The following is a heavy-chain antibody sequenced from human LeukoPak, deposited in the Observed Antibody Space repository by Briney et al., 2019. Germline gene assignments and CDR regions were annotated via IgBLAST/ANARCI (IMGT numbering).Heavy chain of an antibody. Sequence: PGGSLRLSCAASGFTFSDYYMSWIRQAPGKGLEWVSYISSSGSTIYYADSVKGRFTISRDNAKNSLYLQMNSLRAEDTAVYYCARDGTYGDYEADAFDIWGQGTMVTVSS. CDR2: ISSSGSTI. V-gene: IGHV3-11*01. J-gene: IGHJ3*02. D-gene: IGHD4-17*01. CDR1: GFTFSDYY. CDR3: ARDGTYGDYEADAFDI.